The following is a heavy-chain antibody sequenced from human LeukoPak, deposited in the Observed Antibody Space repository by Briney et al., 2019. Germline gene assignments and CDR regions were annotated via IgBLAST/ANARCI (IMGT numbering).Heavy chain of an antibody. D-gene: IGHD3-10*01. CDR2: ISSNGGGT. Sequence: GGSLRLSCAASGFTFSSYAMHWVRRAPGKGLEYVSAISSNGGGTYYANSVKGRFTISRDNSKNTLYLQMGSLRAEDMAVYYCARAGFGEPYYFDYWGQGTLVTVSS. J-gene: IGHJ4*02. CDR1: GFTFSSYA. V-gene: IGHV3-64*01. CDR3: ARAGFGEPYYFDY.